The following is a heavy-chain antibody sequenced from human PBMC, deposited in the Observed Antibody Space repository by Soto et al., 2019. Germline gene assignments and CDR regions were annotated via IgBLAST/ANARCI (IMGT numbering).Heavy chain of an antibody. V-gene: IGHV1-69*05. D-gene: IGHD2-21*02. CDR3: ARDRTYCCGDCYSYYYGMDV. Sequence: ASVKVSCKASGGTFSSYAISWVRQAPGQGLEWMGGIIPIFGTANYAQKFQGWVTMTRDTSISTAYMELSRLRSDDTAVYYCARDRTYCCGDCYSYYYGMDVWGQGTTVTVSS. CDR2: IIPIFGTA. J-gene: IGHJ6*02. CDR1: GGTFSSYA.